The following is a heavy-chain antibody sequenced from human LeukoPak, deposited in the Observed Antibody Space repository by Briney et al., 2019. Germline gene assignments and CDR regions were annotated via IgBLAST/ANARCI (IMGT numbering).Heavy chain of an antibody. Sequence: PSETLSLTCTVSGYSISSGYYWGWIRQPPGKGLEWIGSIYHSGSTNYNPSLKSRVTISVDTSKNQSSLKLSSVTAADTAVYYCARGLWFGDENPPYFDYWGQGILVTVSS. CDR1: GYSISSGYY. CDR2: IYHSGST. D-gene: IGHD3-10*01. CDR3: ARGLWFGDENPPYFDY. V-gene: IGHV4-38-2*02. J-gene: IGHJ4*02.